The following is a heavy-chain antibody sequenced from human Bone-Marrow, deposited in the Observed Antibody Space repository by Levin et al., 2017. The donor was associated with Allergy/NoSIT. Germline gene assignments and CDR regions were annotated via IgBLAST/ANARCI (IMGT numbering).Heavy chain of an antibody. V-gene: IGHV3-74*01. CDR2: INGDGRST. Sequence: GESLKISCAASGFSFASHWMHWVRQAPGEGLVWVSRINGDGRSTNYADSVKGRFTISRDNAKNTLSLQMHSLRAEDTAVYYCARGSGVGDYWGQGTLVTVSS. J-gene: IGHJ4*02. CDR3: ARGSGVGDY. D-gene: IGHD2-15*01. CDR1: GFSFASHW.